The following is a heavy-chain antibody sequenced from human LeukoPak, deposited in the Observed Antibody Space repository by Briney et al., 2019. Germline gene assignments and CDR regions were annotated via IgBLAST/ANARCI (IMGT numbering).Heavy chain of an antibody. CDR3: AYGSGSQNAGELDY. J-gene: IGHJ4*02. Sequence: ASVKVSCKASGYTFTSYGISWVRQAPGQGLEWMGWISAYNGNTNYAQKLQGRVTTTTDTSTSTAYMELRSLRSDDTAVYYCAYGSGSQNAGELDYWGQGTLVTVSS. CDR1: GYTFTSYG. V-gene: IGHV1-18*01. CDR2: ISAYNGNT. D-gene: IGHD3-10*01.